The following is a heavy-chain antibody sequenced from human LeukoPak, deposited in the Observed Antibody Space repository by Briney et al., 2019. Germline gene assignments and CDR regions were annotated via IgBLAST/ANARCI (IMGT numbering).Heavy chain of an antibody. CDR1: GGSVNSGTYY. CDR2: IYYSGST. J-gene: IGHJ4*02. D-gene: IGHD3-3*01. V-gene: IGHV4-61*01. CDR3: ARAVLRFLEWLPDPDY. Sequence: SETLSLTCTVSGGSVNSGTYYWNWIRQPPGKGLEWIGYIYYSGSTNYNPSLKSRVTISVDTSKNQFSLKLSSVTAADTAVYYCARAVLRFLEWLPDPDYWGQGTLVTVSS.